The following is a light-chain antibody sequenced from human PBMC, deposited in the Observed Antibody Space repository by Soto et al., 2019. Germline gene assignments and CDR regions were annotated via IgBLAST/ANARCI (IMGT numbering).Light chain of an antibody. CDR1: QSVSSY. V-gene: IGKV3-15*01. CDR3: QQYTYWPPWT. Sequence: VLPQSPNTLSLSPGERSTLSCISSQSVSSYLAWYQQKPGQAPRLLMYDASTRATGIPARFSGSGSGTEFTLTISSLQSEDFAVHYCQQYTYWPPWTFGQGAKA. J-gene: IGKJ1*01. CDR2: DAS.